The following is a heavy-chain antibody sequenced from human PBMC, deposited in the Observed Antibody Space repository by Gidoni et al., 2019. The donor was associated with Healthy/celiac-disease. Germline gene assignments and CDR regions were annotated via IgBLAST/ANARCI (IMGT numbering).Heavy chain of an antibody. D-gene: IGHD3-9*01. CDR3: ASISRSRYPRYDY. CDR2: INPNSGGK. V-gene: IGHV1-2*02. J-gene: IGHJ4*02. Sequence: QVQLVQSGAEVKKPGASVKASCKASGYTFTGYYMHWVRQAPGQGLEWMGWINPNSGGKNYAQKFQGRVTMTRDTSISTAYMELSRLRSDDTAVYYCASISRSRYPRYDYWGQGTLVTVSA. CDR1: GYTFTGYY.